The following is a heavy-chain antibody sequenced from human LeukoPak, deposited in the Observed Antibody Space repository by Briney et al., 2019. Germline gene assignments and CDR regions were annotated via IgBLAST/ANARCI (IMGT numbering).Heavy chain of an antibody. CDR1: GFTSSRYY. J-gene: IGHJ4*02. Sequence: PGGSLRLSCAASGFTSSRYYMVWVRQAPRKGLEWVAHMNENGSEKIYADSVKGRFTMSRDNVKSSLFLQMSSLGAEDTAVYYCARDQGYCSGGTCYTVLDYWGQGTLVTVSS. CDR2: MNENGSEK. D-gene: IGHD2-15*01. CDR3: ARDQGYCSGGTCYTVLDY. V-gene: IGHV3-7*01.